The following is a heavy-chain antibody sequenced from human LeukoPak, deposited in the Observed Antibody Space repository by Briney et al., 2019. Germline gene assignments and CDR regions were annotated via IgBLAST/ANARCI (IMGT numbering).Heavy chain of an antibody. Sequence: PGRSLRLSCAASGFTFSSYAMHWVRQAPGKGLEWVAVISYDGSNKYYADSVKGRFTISRDNSKNTLYLQMNSLGAEDTAVYYCAIIGVTNTTNDYWGQGALVVVSS. CDR3: AIIGVTNTTNDY. CDR1: GFTFSSYA. CDR2: ISYDGSNK. J-gene: IGHJ4*02. V-gene: IGHV3-30*04. D-gene: IGHD3-3*01.